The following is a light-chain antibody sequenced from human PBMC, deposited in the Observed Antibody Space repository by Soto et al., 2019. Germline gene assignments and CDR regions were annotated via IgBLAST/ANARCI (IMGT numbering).Light chain of an antibody. J-gene: IGKJ1*01. CDR2: AAS. V-gene: IGKV1-39*01. CDR1: QSISSY. CDR3: QQSDSTPRP. Sequence: DIQMTQSPSSLSASVGDRVTITCRASQSISSYLNWYQQKPGKAPKLLIYAASSLQTGVPSRFSGSGSGTDFSLTISSLQPEDFSTYYCQQSDSTPRPFGQGTK.